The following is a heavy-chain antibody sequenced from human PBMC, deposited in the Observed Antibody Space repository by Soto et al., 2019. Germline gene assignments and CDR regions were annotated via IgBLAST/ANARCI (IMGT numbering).Heavy chain of an antibody. Sequence: SETLSLTCTVSGGSISSGDYYWSWIRQPPGKGLEWIGYIYYSGSTYYNPSLKSRVTISVDTSKNQFSLKLSSVTAADTAVYYCARALDGHDPGFDYWGQGTLVTVSS. CDR3: ARALDGHDPGFDY. V-gene: IGHV4-30-4*01. D-gene: IGHD3-3*01. CDR1: GGSISSGDYY. CDR2: IYYSGST. J-gene: IGHJ4*02.